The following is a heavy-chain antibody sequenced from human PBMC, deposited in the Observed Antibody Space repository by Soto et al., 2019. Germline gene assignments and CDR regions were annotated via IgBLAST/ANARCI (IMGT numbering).Heavy chain of an antibody. Sequence: PSETLSLTCTVSGASFNSYYWSWVRQTPGKGLEWIGYMYSGSTYYNPSLKTRVTFSLDTSKNQFSLKLTSVTAADTAVYYCARDRVSYSGDYPYYYGMDVWGQGTTVTVSS. CDR1: GASFNSYY. CDR3: ARDRVSYSGDYPYYYGMDV. J-gene: IGHJ6*02. V-gene: IGHV4-59*01. CDR2: MYSGST. D-gene: IGHD4-17*01.